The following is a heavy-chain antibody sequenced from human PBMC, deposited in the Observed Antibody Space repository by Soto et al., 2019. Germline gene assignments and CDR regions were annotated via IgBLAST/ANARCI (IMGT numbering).Heavy chain of an antibody. CDR3: ARWRVVRFGTGKYYYYGMDV. D-gene: IGHD3-3*01. J-gene: IGHJ6*02. CDR2: INHSGST. Sequence: SETLSLTCAVYGGSFSGYYWSWIRQPPGKGLEWIGEINHSGSTNYNPSLKSRVTISVDTSKNQFSLKLSSVTAADTAVYYCARWRVVRFGTGKYYYYGMDVWGQGTTVTVSS. CDR1: GGSFSGYY. V-gene: IGHV4-34*01.